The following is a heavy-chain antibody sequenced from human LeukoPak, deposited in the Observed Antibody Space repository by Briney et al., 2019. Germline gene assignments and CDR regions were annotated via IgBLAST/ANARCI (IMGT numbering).Heavy chain of an antibody. CDR1: GGSISSGGYY. CDR2: IYYSGST. J-gene: IGHJ4*02. V-gene: IGHV4-31*03. Sequence: SQTLSLTCTVSGGSISSGGYYWSWIRQHPGKGLEWIGYIYYSGSTYYNPSLKSRVTISVDTSKNQFSLKLSSVTAADTAVYYCARVSRIVATIYFDYWGQGTLVTVSS. CDR3: ARVSRIVATIYFDY. D-gene: IGHD5-12*01.